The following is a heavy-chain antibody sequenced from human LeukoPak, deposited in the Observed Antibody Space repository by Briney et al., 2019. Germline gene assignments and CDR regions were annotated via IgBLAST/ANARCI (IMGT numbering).Heavy chain of an antibody. V-gene: IGHV4-59*11. D-gene: IGHD6-13*01. Sequence: SETLSLTCTVSGGSISSHYWSWIRQPPGKGLEWIGYIYYSGSTKYNPSLKSRVTISVETSKNQFSLKLSSVTAADTAVYYCARGPDSSSWYYYYYYMDVWGKGTTVTVSS. CDR1: GGSISSHY. CDR2: IYYSGST. J-gene: IGHJ6*03. CDR3: ARGPDSSSWYYYYYYMDV.